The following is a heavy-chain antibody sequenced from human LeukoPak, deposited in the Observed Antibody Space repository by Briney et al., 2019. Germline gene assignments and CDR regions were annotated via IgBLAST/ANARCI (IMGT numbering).Heavy chain of an antibody. CDR2: INHSGST. Sequence: NAAETLSLTCAGYGGSFSGYYWSWIRQPPGKGLEWIGEINHSGSTSYNPSLKSRVTISVDTSKNQFSLKLSSVTAADTAVYYCARGMNALYGSGSYVFDYWGQGTLVTVSS. CDR3: ARGMNALYGSGSYVFDY. D-gene: IGHD3-10*01. J-gene: IGHJ4*02. CDR1: GGSFSGYY. V-gene: IGHV4-34*01.